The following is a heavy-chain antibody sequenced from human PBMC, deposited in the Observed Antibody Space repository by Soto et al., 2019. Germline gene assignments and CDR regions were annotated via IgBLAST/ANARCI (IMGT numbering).Heavy chain of an antibody. V-gene: IGHV4-34*01. Sequence: QVQLQQWGAGLLKPSETLSLTCAVYGGSFSGYYWSWIRQPPGKGLEWIGEINHSGSTNYNPSLKSRVTISVDTSKNQFFLQLSSATAADTAVYYCASARKVAARPFDYCVHGTLVTVSS. J-gene: IGHJ4*01. CDR2: INHSGST. CDR3: ASARKVAARPFDY. D-gene: IGHD6-6*01. CDR1: GGSFSGYY.